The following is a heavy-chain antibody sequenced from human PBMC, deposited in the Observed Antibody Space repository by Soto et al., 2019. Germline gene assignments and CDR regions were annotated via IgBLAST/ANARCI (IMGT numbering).Heavy chain of an antibody. CDR2: ISWNSGSI. J-gene: IGHJ4*02. Sequence: EVQLVESGGGLVQPGRSLRLSCAASGFTFPDYTMHWVRQATGKGLEWVSGISWNSGSIDYADSVNGRFIISRDDAKNCLYLQMNSLRAEDTAFYYCAKGLYYYQTSGYPHYWGQGTLVTVSS. CDR1: GFTFPDYT. CDR3: AKGLYYYQTSGYPHY. D-gene: IGHD3-22*01. V-gene: IGHV3-9*01.